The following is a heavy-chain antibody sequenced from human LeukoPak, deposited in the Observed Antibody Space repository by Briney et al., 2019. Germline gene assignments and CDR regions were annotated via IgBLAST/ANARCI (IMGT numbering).Heavy chain of an antibody. CDR1: GFSFDDLG. J-gene: IGHJ6*03. CDR2: INWNGAST. V-gene: IGHV3-20*04. Sequence: GGSLRLSCAASGFSFDDLGMTWVRQVPGKGLEWVAGINWNGASTGYADSVRGRFTISRDNAKNSLYLQMNSLRAEDTALYYCARAVCPTIKFCDSAYFMDVWGKGTTVNVS. D-gene: IGHD1/OR15-1a*01. CDR3: ARAVCPTIKFCDSAYFMDV.